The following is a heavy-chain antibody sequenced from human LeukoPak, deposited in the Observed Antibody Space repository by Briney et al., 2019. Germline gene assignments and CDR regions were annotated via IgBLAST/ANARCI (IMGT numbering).Heavy chain of an antibody. V-gene: IGHV4-39*01. Sequence: TLSLTXNVSGGSISRSSHYWGWIRQPPGKGLEWIGSIYYSGRPYYNPALKSRLTISVDTSKNQLSLNLTSVTAADTAVYYCARTLVRGIIEFDFWGQGTLVTVSS. CDR1: GGSISRSSHY. CDR3: ARTLVRGIIEFDF. J-gene: IGHJ4*02. CDR2: IYYSGRP. D-gene: IGHD3-10*01.